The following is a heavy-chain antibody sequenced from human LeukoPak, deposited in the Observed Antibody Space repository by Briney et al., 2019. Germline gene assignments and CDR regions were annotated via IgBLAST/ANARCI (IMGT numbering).Heavy chain of an antibody. V-gene: IGHV4-38-2*01. CDR3: ARLAAAGPYYYYYYMDV. CDR2: VMHGGNT. D-gene: IGHD6-13*01. J-gene: IGHJ6*03. Sequence: SETLSLICSVSGYSISSGYFWAWIRQPPGKGLEWIGSVMHGGNTHYNPSLKSRVTISVDTSKNQFSLKLSSVTAADTAVYYCARLAAAGPYYYYYYMDVWGKGTTVTVSS. CDR1: GYSISSGYF.